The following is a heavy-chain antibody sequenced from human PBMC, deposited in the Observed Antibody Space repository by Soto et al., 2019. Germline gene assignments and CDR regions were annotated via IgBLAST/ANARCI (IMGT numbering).Heavy chain of an antibody. CDR2: INSIGDNT. CDR3: VIFYHFWSGSTEVLGPAP. Sequence: GGSLRLSCSGSGFTFSRYSLMWFRQAPGKGLEYVSTINSIGDNTWYAGSVKGRFTTSRDNSMNTVYLQMSSLRSEDTSVYYCVIFYHFWSGSTEVLGPAPWGQGTLVTVSS. V-gene: IGHV3-64D*08. D-gene: IGHD3-3*01. J-gene: IGHJ5*02. CDR1: GFTFSRYS.